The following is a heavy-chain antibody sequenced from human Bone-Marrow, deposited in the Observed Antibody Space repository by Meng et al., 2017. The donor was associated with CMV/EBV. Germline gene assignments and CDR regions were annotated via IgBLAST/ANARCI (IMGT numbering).Heavy chain of an antibody. J-gene: IGHJ4*02. D-gene: IGHD6-6*01. CDR3: ARELSIAAEKYYFDY. V-gene: IGHV4-61*01. Sequence: SETLSLTCTVSGGSVSSGSYYWSWIRQPPGKGLEWIGYIYYSGSTNYNRSLKSRFTISVDTSKNHFSLKLSSVTAADTAVYYCARELSIAAEKYYFDYWGQGTLVSVSS. CDR1: GGSVSSGSYY. CDR2: IYYSGST.